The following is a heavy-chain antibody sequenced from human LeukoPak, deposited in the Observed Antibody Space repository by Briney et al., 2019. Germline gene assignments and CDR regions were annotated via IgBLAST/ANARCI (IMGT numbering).Heavy chain of an antibody. CDR2: ISYDGSNK. D-gene: IGHD5-18*01. Sequence: GGSLRLSCAASGFTFSSYAMHWVRQAPGKGLEWVAVISYDGSNKYYADSVKGRFTISRDNSESTLYLQMNSLRAEDTAVYYCARGSDTAMDGTYFDYWGQGTLVTVSS. CDR1: GFTFSSYA. CDR3: ARGSDTAMDGTYFDY. V-gene: IGHV3-30-3*01. J-gene: IGHJ4*02.